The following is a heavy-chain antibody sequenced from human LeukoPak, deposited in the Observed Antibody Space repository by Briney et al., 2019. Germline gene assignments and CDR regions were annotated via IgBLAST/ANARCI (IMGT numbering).Heavy chain of an antibody. CDR1: GYTFTGYY. J-gene: IGHJ6*02. CDR3: ARDRDVVVAATGYYYYYYGMDV. D-gene: IGHD2-15*01. V-gene: IGHV1-2*02. Sequence: ASVKVSCKASGYTFTGYYMHWVRQAPGQGLEWMGWINPNSGGTNYAQKFQGRVTMTRDTSISTAYMELSRLRSDDTAAYYCARDRDVVVAATGYYYYYYGMDVWGQGTTVTVSS. CDR2: INPNSGGT.